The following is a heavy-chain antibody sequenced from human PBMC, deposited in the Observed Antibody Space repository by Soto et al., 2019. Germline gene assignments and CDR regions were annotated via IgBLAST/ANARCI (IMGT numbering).Heavy chain of an antibody. CDR2: ISYDGSNK. D-gene: IGHD3-9*01. V-gene: IGHV3-30*18. CDR1: GFTFSSYG. Sequence: PGGSLRLSCAASGFTFSSYGMHWVRQAPGKGLEWVAVISYDGSNKYYADSVKGRFTISRDNSKNTLYLQMNSLRAEDTAVYYCAKDRLTRLFDYWGQGTLVTVSS. J-gene: IGHJ4*02. CDR3: AKDRLTRLFDY.